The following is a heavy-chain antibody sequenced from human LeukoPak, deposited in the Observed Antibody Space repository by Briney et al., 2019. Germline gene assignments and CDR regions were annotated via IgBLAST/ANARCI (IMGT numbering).Heavy chain of an antibody. D-gene: IGHD2-2*01. CDR3: ARDRSSSYTRDWFDP. Sequence: SETLSLTCTVSGGSINGYYWSWIRQPAGKGLEWIGRVYNSESINYNPSLKSLVTMSKDTSKNQFYLKLTSVTAADTAVYYCARDRSSSYTRDWFDPWGQGALVTVSS. J-gene: IGHJ5*02. CDR2: VYNSESI. V-gene: IGHV4-4*07. CDR1: GGSINGYY.